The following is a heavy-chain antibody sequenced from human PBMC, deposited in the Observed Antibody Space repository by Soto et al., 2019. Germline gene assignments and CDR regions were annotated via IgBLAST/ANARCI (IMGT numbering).Heavy chain of an antibody. J-gene: IGHJ1*01. Sequence: GGSLRLSCAASGFTFSNAWMSWVRQAPGKGLEWVGRIKSKTDGGTTDYAAPVKGRFTISRDDSKNTLYLQMNSLKTEDTAVYYCTTERGVTIFGVVIPAEYFQHWGQGTLVTVSS. CDR3: TTERGVTIFGVVIPAEYFQH. CDR1: GFTFSNAW. D-gene: IGHD3-3*01. V-gene: IGHV3-15*01. CDR2: IKSKTDGGTT.